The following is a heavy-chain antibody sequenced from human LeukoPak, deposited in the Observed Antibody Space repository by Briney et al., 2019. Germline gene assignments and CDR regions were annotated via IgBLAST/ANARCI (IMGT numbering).Heavy chain of an antibody. CDR2: IYYSGST. CDR3: ARSYYDFWSGNPGFDY. CDR1: GGSISSYY. Sequence: SETLSLTCTVSGGSISSYYWSWIRQPPGKGLEWIGYIYYSGSTNYNPSPKSRVTISVDTSKNQFSLKLSSVTAADTAVYYCARSYYDFWSGNPGFDYWGQGTLVTVSS. J-gene: IGHJ4*02. D-gene: IGHD3-3*01. V-gene: IGHV4-59*01.